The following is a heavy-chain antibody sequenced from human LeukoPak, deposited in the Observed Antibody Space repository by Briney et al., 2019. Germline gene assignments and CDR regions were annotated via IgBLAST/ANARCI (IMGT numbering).Heavy chain of an antibody. Sequence: SETLSLTCTVSGGSISSYYWSWIRQPAGKGLEWIGPIYTSGTTNYNPSLKSRVTMSVDTSKNQFSLKLSSVTAADTAVYYCARKYSSGWSLNWFDPWGQGTLVTVSS. D-gene: IGHD6-19*01. J-gene: IGHJ5*02. CDR1: GGSISSYY. CDR2: IYTSGTT. CDR3: ARKYSSGWSLNWFDP. V-gene: IGHV4-4*07.